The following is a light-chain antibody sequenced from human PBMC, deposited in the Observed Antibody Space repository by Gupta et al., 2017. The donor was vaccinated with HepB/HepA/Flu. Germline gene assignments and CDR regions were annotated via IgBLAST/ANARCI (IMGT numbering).Light chain of an antibody. Sequence: QSVLTQPPSAFGSPGQRFILACADSLSNIGNNHVYWYQQIPGTAPKVLIYRNNERPSGVPDRFSVSKSGTSASLAISGLQSEDEADYHCAAWDDNLSGLVFGGGTTLTVL. J-gene: IGLJ2*01. V-gene: IGLV1-47*01. CDR3: AAWDDNLSGLV. CDR2: RNN. CDR1: LSNIGNNH.